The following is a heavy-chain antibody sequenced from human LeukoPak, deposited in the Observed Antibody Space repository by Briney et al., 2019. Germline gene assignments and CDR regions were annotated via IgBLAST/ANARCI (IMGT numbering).Heavy chain of an antibody. CDR2: ISGSGGST. D-gene: IGHD3-22*01. Sequence: PGGSLRLSCAASGFTFSSYAMSWVRQAPGKGLEWVSAISGSGGSTYYADSVKGRFTISRDNSKNTLYLQMNSLRAEDTAVYYCAKDRSPHDSSGYYLFDYWGQGTLVTVSS. V-gene: IGHV3-23*01. J-gene: IGHJ4*02. CDR3: AKDRSPHDSSGYYLFDY. CDR1: GFTFSSYA.